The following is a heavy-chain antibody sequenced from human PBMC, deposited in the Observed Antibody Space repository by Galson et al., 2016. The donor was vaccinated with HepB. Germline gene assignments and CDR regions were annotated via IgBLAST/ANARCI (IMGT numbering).Heavy chain of an antibody. CDR1: GYIFTSYA. V-gene: IGHV1-3*01. J-gene: IGHJ4*02. CDR3: AKGNGSGSFIIDY. Sequence: SVKVSCKASGYIFTSYAMHWVRQAPGQRLEWMGYFSAGDGYTKYSQKFQGRVTITRDTSASTVYMELSSLRSEDTAVFYCAKGNGSGSFIIDYWGQGTLVTGSS. CDR2: FSAGDGYT. D-gene: IGHD3-10*01.